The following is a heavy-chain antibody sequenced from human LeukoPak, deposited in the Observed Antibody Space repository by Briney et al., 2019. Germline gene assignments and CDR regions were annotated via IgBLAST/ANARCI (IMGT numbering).Heavy chain of an antibody. D-gene: IGHD3-22*01. Sequence: GGSLRLSCAASGFTFSSYGMHWARQAPGKGLEWVAVIWYDGSNKYYADSVKGRFTISRDNSKNTLYLQMNSLRAEDTAVYYCAKDYYDSSGFNWGQGTLVTVSS. CDR3: AKDYYDSSGFN. J-gene: IGHJ4*02. CDR2: IWYDGSNK. CDR1: GFTFSSYG. V-gene: IGHV3-33*06.